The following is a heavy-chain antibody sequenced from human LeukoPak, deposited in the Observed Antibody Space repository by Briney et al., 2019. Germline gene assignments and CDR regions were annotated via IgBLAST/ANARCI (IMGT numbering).Heavy chain of an antibody. D-gene: IGHD6-13*01. CDR3: AREYIAAAGTGYDY. Sequence: ASVTVSCKASGYTFTSCAISWVRQAPGQGLEWMGWISAYNGNTNYAQKLQGRVTMTTDTSTSAAYMELRSLRSEDTAVYYCAREYIAAAGTGYDYWGQGTLVTVSS. V-gene: IGHV1-18*01. CDR2: ISAYNGNT. J-gene: IGHJ4*02. CDR1: GYTFTSCA.